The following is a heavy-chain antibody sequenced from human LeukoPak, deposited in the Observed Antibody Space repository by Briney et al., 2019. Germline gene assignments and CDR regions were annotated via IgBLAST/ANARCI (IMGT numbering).Heavy chain of an antibody. CDR1: GFTFSSYW. Sequence: GGSLRLSCAASGFTFSSYWMSWVRQAQGKGLEWVANIKQDGSEKYYVDSVKGRFTISRDNAKNSLYLQMNSLRAEDTAVYYCARVSYGGKSDYWGQGTLVTVSS. CDR2: IKQDGSEK. V-gene: IGHV3-7*01. CDR3: ARVSYGGKSDY. D-gene: IGHD4/OR15-4a*01. J-gene: IGHJ4*02.